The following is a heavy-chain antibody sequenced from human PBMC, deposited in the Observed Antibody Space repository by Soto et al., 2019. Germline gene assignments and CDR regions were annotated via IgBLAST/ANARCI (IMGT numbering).Heavy chain of an antibody. Sequence: QVQLVQSGAEVKKPGASVKVSCKASGYTFTSYAMHWVRQAPGQRLEWMGWINAGNGNTKYSQKFQGRVTITRDTSASTAYMELSCLGSEDTAVFYGARGGSDYYCYYYMDVWRKETTVTVSS. CDR1: GYTFTSYA. D-gene: IGHD6-25*01. CDR3: ARGGSDYYCYYYMDV. V-gene: IGHV1-3*01. CDR2: INAGNGNT. J-gene: IGHJ6*03.